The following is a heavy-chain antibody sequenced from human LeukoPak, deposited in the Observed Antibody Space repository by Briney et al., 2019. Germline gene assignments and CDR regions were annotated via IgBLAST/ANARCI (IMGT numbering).Heavy chain of an antibody. CDR1: AGSITISSSD. CDR2: VFNGGTT. D-gene: IGHD3-3*01. Sequence: SETLSLTCTVSAGSITISSSDWGWLRHPPGKGLVWIGRVFNGGTTHYNTSVESRVSQPVDTSKNQFCLNLTAVAAADTAVYFCARHRVYKWGCPILFEPWGGGTLVTV. J-gene: IGHJ5*02. V-gene: IGHV4-39*01. CDR3: ARHRVYKWGCPILFEP.